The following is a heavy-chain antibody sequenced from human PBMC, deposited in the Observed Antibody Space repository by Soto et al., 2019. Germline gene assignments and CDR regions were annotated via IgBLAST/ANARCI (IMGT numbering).Heavy chain of an antibody. CDR3: ARDPYCTGDSCSPHYYYDYYGMDV. J-gene: IGHJ6*02. CDR1: GFTFSTYG. V-gene: IGHV3-33*01. Sequence: PGGSLRLSCAASGFTFSTYGMHWVRQAPGKGLEWVAVIWYDGSNKYYADSVKGRFTISRDNSKNTLYLQMNSLRAEDTAVYYCARDPYCTGDSCSPHYYYDYYGMDVWGQGTTVTVSS. D-gene: IGHD2-15*01. CDR2: IWYDGSNK.